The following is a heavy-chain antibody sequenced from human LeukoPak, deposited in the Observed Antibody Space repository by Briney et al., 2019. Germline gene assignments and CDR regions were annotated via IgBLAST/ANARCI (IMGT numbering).Heavy chain of an antibody. CDR2: IYYSGST. CDR3: ARTSYSSGFYWYYFDY. V-gene: IGHV4-61*01. D-gene: IGHD6-19*01. J-gene: IGHJ4*02. CDR1: GGSVSSGSYY. Sequence: PSETLSLTCTVSGGSVSSGSYYWSWIRQPPGKGLEWIGYIYYSGSTNYNPSLTSRVIISVDTSKNQFSLKLSSVTAADTAVYYCARTSYSSGFYWYYFDYWGQGTLVTVSS.